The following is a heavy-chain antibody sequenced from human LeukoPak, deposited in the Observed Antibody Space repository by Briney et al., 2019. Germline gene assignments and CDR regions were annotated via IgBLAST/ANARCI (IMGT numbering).Heavy chain of an antibody. CDR2: ISSSSSYI. CDR1: GFTFSSYS. D-gene: IGHD3-10*01. CDR3: ARDLRGSGSSDY. Sequence: GGSLRLSCAASGFTFSSYSMNWVRQAPGKGLEWVSSISSSSSYIYYADSVKGRFTISRDNAKSSLYLQMNSLRAADTAVYYCARDLRGSGSSDYWGQGTLVTVSS. J-gene: IGHJ4*02. V-gene: IGHV3-21*01.